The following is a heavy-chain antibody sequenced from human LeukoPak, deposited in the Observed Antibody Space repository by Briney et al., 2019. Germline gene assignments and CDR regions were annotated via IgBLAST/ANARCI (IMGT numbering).Heavy chain of an antibody. CDR1: GFSFSSYA. CDR2: ISGSGGST. CDR3: AKLDSSSSYFDY. Sequence: GGSLRLSCAASGFSFSSYAMNWVRQAPGKGLEWVSAISGSGGSTYYADSVKGRFTISRDNSKNTLYLQMNSLRAEDTAVYYCAKLDSSSSYFDYWGQGTLVTVSS. V-gene: IGHV3-23*01. D-gene: IGHD6-6*01. J-gene: IGHJ4*02.